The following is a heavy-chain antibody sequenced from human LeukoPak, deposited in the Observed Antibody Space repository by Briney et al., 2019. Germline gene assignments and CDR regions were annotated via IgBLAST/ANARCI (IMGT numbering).Heavy chain of an antibody. CDR1: GFTFKNYA. Sequence: GGSLRLSCTASGFTFKNYAMNWVRQAPGKGLEWVSTMSGSGGNTYYADSVKGRFTISRDNSKNALYLQMNSLTAEDTAIYYCVKGRGGGWETPYFDYWGQGTLVIVSS. CDR2: MSGSGGNT. V-gene: IGHV3-23*01. CDR3: VKGRGGGWETPYFDY. J-gene: IGHJ4*02. D-gene: IGHD6-19*01.